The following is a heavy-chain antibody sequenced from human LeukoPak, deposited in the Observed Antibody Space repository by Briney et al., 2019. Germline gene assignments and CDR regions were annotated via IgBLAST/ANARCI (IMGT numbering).Heavy chain of an antibody. CDR2: IYYSGST. D-gene: IGHD5-18*01. Sequence: SETLSLTCTVSGGSISSGGYYWSWIRQHPGKGLEWTGYIYYSGSTYYNPSLKSRVTISVDTSKNQFSLKLSSVTAADTAVYYCARDSRYSFDYWGQGTLVTVSS. J-gene: IGHJ4*02. CDR1: GGSISSGGYY. CDR3: ARDSRYSFDY. V-gene: IGHV4-31*03.